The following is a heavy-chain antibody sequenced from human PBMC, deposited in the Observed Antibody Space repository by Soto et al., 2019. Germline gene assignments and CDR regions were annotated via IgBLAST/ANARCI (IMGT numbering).Heavy chain of an antibody. Sequence: QVQLQQWGAGLLKPSETLSLTCAVYGGSFSGYYWSWIRQPPGKGLEWIGEINHGGSTNYNPSLKRRVTISVDTSNNQFSLKLGSVTAADTAVYYCARGVQLWRYYFDYWGQGTLVTVSS. CDR1: GGSFSGYY. CDR3: ARGVQLWRYYFDY. CDR2: INHGGST. D-gene: IGHD5-18*01. J-gene: IGHJ4*02. V-gene: IGHV4-34*01.